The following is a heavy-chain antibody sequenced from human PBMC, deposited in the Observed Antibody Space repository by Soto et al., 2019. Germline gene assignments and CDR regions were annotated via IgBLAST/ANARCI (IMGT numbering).Heavy chain of an antibody. Sequence: EVQLVESGGGLVQPGGSLGLSCAASGFTFSSYWMSWVRLAPGKGLEWLAHIKQSGSDRYYVDSVRGRVTISRDNAKNSLYLQMNSLRVEDTAMYYCASVKSWAVSPWGQGTLVTVSS. CDR2: IKQSGSDR. CDR1: GFTFSSYW. V-gene: IGHV3-7*01. CDR3: ASVKSWAVSP. J-gene: IGHJ5*02. D-gene: IGHD3-10*01.